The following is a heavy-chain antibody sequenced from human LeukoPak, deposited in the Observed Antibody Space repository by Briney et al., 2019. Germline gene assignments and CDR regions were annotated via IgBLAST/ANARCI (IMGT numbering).Heavy chain of an antibody. Sequence: SQTLSLTCTVSGGSISSGGYYWSWIRQHPGKGLEWIGYIYYGGSTYYNPSLKSRVTISVDTSKNQFSLKLSSVTAADTAVYYCARASRATLYYFDYWGQGTLVTVSS. CDR1: GGSISSGGYY. CDR3: ARASRATLYYFDY. CDR2: IYYGGST. J-gene: IGHJ4*02. V-gene: IGHV4-31*03.